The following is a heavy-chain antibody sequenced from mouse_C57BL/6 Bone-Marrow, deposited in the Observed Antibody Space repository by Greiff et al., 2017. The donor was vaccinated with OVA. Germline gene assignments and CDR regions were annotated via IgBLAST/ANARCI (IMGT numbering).Heavy chain of an antibody. V-gene: IGHV3-6*01. CDR2: ISYDGSN. Sequence: EVKLVESGPGLVKPSQSLSLTCSVTGYSITSGYYWNWIRQFPGNKLEWMGYISYDGSNNYNPSLKNRISITRDTSNNQFFLKLNSVTTEDTATYDCSRDYCGSSYDWYFDVWGTGTTVTVSS. CDR1: GYSITSGYY. J-gene: IGHJ1*03. CDR3: SRDYCGSSYDWYFDV. D-gene: IGHD1-1*01.